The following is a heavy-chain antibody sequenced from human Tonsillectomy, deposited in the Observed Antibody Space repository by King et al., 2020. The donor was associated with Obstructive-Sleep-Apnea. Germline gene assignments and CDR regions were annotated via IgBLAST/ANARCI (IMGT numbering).Heavy chain of an antibody. CDR2: IYYSGST. D-gene: IGHD6-6*01. CDR3: AIARIAPRLYYYGMDV. Sequence: QLQESGPGLVKPSETLSLTCTVSGGSASSGSYYWSWIRQPPGKALEWIGYIYYSGSTNYNPSLTSRVTISVDRSKNQFSLQLTSVTAADTAVYCSAIARIAPRLYYYGMDVWGQGTTVTVSS. V-gene: IGHV4-61*01. J-gene: IGHJ6*02. CDR1: GGSASSGSYY.